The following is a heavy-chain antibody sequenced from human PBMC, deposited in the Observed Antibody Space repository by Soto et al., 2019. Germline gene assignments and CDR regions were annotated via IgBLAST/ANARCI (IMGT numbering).Heavy chain of an antibody. D-gene: IGHD2-2*01. J-gene: IGHJ5*02. CDR1: GYSISSGYY. Sequence: SETLSLTCAVSGYSISSGYYWGWIRQPPGKGLEWVGSIYHSGSTYYNPSLKSRVTISVDTSKNQFSLKLSSVTAADTAVYYCAREYRKMGYCSSTSCPPGFDPWGQGTLVTVSS. V-gene: IGHV4-38-2*02. CDR2: IYHSGST. CDR3: AREYRKMGYCSSTSCPPGFDP.